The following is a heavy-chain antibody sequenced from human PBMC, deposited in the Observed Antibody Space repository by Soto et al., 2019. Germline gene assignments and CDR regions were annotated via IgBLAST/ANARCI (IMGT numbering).Heavy chain of an antibody. J-gene: IGHJ4*02. CDR3: ANALPPTVTTLYFFY. D-gene: IGHD4-4*01. V-gene: IGHV3-23*01. CDR1: GVTFSIYA. CDR2: ISVGGGTT. Sequence: GGALRLSCAASGVTFSIYAMNWVRQALGNGLVSVYSISVGGGTTFFAYSVRGRFSISSDHSNNSLYLHMTSLRAYDPPVYYCANALPPTVTTLYFFYWGQGTLVTVSA.